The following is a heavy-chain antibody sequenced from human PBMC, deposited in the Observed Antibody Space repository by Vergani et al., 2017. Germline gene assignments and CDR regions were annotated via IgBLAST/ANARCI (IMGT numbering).Heavy chain of an antibody. CDR2: LWYDGSNK. CDR3: ARDRYEFWSGYYTYYYYYGMDV. D-gene: IGHD3-3*01. CDR1: GFTFSSYG. J-gene: IGHJ6*02. V-gene: IGHV3-33*01. Sequence: QVQLVESGGGVVQPGRSLRLSCAASGFTFSSYGMHWVRPAPGQGLEWVAVLWYDGSNKYYADSVKGRFTISRDNSKHTLYLQMNSLRAEDTAVYYCARDRYEFWSGYYTYYYYYGMDVWGQGTTVTVSS.